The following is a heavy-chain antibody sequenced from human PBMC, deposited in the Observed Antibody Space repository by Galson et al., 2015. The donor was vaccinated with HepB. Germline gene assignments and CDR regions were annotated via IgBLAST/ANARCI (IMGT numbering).Heavy chain of an antibody. CDR1: GYTFTGYY. J-gene: IGHJ5*02. V-gene: IGHV1-2*02. CDR3: ARDLAVAGHLNWFDP. D-gene: IGHD6-19*01. CDR2: INPNSGGT. Sequence: SVKVSCKASGYTFTGYYMHWVRQAPGQGLEWMGWINPNSGGTNYAQKFQGRVTMTRDTSISTAYMELSRLRSDDTAVYYCARDLAVAGHLNWFDPWGQGTLVTVSS.